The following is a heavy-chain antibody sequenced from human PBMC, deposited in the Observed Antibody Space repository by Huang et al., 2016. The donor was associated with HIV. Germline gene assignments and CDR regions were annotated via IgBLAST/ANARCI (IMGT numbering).Heavy chain of an antibody. Sequence: EVQLLESGGGLVQPGGSLRLSCAASGFTFNSYAMSWVRQAPGKGLEGVSAISGRGGNTYYADSVKGRFTIPRDNAKNTLFLQMSGLRAEDTAVYYCSRDDFWSGYSDYYGLDVWGQGTTVTVSS. CDR2: ISGRGGNT. V-gene: IGHV3-23*01. CDR1: GFTFNSYA. J-gene: IGHJ6*02. CDR3: SRDDFWSGYSDYYGLDV. D-gene: IGHD3-3*01.